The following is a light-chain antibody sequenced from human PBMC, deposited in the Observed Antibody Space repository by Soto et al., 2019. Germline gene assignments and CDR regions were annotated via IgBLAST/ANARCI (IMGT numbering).Light chain of an antibody. J-gene: IGKJ1*01. CDR1: QSLLHSNGYNY. V-gene: IGKV2-28*01. CDR2: LGS. CDR3: MQALQTPA. Sequence: DIVMTQSPLSLPVTPGEPASISCRSSQSLLHSNGYNYLDWYLQKPGQSPQLLIYLGSNRASGVPDRFSGSGSGPDFTLTISRVEAEDVGVYYCMQALQTPAFGQGTKVEIK.